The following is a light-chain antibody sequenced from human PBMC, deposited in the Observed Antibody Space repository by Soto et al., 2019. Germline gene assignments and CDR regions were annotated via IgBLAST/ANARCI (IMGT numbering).Light chain of an antibody. CDR3: QSFDKYLSAVV. V-gene: IGLV2-11*01. CDR1: SSDVGGYNQ. CDR2: DVR. Sequence: QSALTQPRSVSGSPGQSVTISCTGTSSDVGGYNQVSWYQQHPGKAPKVMVYDVRTRPSGVPDRFSGSKSGNTASLTISGLQAEDEADYYCQSFDKYLSAVVFGGGTKLTVL. J-gene: IGLJ2*01.